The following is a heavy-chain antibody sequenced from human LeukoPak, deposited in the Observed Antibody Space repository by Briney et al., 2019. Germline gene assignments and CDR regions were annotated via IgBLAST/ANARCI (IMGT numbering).Heavy chain of an antibody. CDR2: IIPIFGTA. CDR3: ARDSGVLRFLEWLFFFDY. D-gene: IGHD3-3*01. Sequence: ASVKVSCKASGGTFSSYAISWVRQAPGQGLEWMGGIIPIFGTANYAQKFQGRVTITTDESTSTAYMELSSLGSEDTAVYYCARDSGVLRFLEWLFFFDYWGQGTLVTVSS. J-gene: IGHJ4*02. CDR1: GGTFSSYA. V-gene: IGHV1-69*05.